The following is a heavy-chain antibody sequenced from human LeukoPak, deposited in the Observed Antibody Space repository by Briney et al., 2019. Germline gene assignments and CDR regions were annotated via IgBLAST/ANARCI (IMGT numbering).Heavy chain of an antibody. CDR3: IRGLSGSYPPWDFDF. CDR2: TRNKAYSYTT. Sequence: GGSLRLSCAASGFTFSDHYMDWVRQTPEKGLEWVGRTRNKAYSYTTEYAASVKGRFTISRDDSKNSLYLQMNSLKTEDTAVYYCIRGLSGSYPPWDFDFWGQGTLVTVSS. J-gene: IGHJ4*02. D-gene: IGHD1-26*01. V-gene: IGHV3-72*01. CDR1: GFTFSDHY.